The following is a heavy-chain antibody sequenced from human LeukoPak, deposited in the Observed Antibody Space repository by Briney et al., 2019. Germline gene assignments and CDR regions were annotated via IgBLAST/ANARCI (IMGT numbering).Heavy chain of an antibody. CDR1: GGSISSYY. V-gene: IGHV4-59*01. Sequence: PSETLSLTCTVSGGSISSYYWSWLRQPPGKGLEWIGYIYYSGSTNYNPSLKSRVTISVDTSKNQFSLKLSSVTAADTAVYYCARAYDFWSGYYSTHWFDPWGQGTLVTVSS. CDR2: IYYSGST. CDR3: ARAYDFWSGYYSTHWFDP. J-gene: IGHJ5*02. D-gene: IGHD3-3*01.